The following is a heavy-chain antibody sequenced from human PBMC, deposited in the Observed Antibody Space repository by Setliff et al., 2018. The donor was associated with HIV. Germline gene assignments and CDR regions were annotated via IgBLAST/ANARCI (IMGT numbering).Heavy chain of an antibody. CDR1: GGTFSRNP. Sequence: ASVKVSCKASGGTFSRNPISWVRQAPGQGLEWMGGITPIFGTTKYAQKFQGRVTITADESRTTDYLDLNSLRSEDTAVYYCATAGEMATIGYSYYYMGVWGKGTTVTVSS. CDR3: ATAGEMATIGYSYYYMGV. V-gene: IGHV1-69*13. CDR2: ITPIFGTT. J-gene: IGHJ6*03. D-gene: IGHD3-10*01.